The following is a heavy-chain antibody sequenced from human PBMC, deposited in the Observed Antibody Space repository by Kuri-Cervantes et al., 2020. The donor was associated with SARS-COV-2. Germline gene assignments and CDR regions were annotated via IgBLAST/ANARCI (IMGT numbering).Heavy chain of an antibody. J-gene: IGHJ4*02. CDR3: ARDPMSGDSSGYYYHPYYFDY. CDR1: GGTFSSYA. D-gene: IGHD3-22*01. CDR2: IIPIFRTT. Sequence: SVKVSCKASGGTFSSYAISWVRQAPGQGLEWMGGIIPIFRTTNYAQKFQGRVTITADKSTSTAYMELGSLRSEDTAVYYCARDPMSGDSSGYYYHPYYFDYWGQGTLVTVSS. V-gene: IGHV1-69*06.